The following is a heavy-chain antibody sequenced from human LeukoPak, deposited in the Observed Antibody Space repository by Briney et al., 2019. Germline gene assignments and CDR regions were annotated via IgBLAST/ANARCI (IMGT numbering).Heavy chain of an antibody. V-gene: IGHV3-23*01. CDR1: GLTFSSYA. CDR2: ISASGGNT. CDR3: AKTGYSSGWFDY. J-gene: IGHJ4*02. D-gene: IGHD6-25*01. Sequence: GGSLRLSCAASGLTFSSYAMSRVRQAPGKGLEWVSAISASGGNTYYADSVKGRFTISRDNSKNTLYLQMNSLRAEDTAVYYCAKTGYSSGWFDYWGQGTLVTVSS.